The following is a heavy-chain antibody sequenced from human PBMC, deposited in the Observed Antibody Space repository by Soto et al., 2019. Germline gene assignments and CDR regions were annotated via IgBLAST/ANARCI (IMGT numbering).Heavy chain of an antibody. CDR3: ATEMRHSNGWYGALNI. J-gene: IGHJ3*02. D-gene: IGHD6-19*01. V-gene: IGHV3-15*01. CDR1: GLSLSYAW. Sequence: VQLVESGGGLLKPGGSLRLSCAASGLSLSYAWMDWVRQAPGKGLGGVGRIKSKTDGGTADFAAPVKGRFSISRDDSRNTLFLQVNNVETEDTAVYYCATEMRHSNGWYGALNIWGQGTMITVSS. CDR2: IKSKTDGGTA.